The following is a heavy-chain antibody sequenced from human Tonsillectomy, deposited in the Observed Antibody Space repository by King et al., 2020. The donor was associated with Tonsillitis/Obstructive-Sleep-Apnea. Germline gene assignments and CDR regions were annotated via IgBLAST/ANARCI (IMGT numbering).Heavy chain of an antibody. CDR3: ARRSVSGATDFDY. J-gene: IGHJ4*02. CDR2: ITGSGDIT. CDR1: GFTFSSYA. V-gene: IGHV3-23*04. Sequence: VQLVQSGGGLVQPGGSLRLSCAASGFTFSSYAMNWVRQAPGQGLEWGSTITGSGDITYYADSVKGRFTIPRDNSKNTLYLQMNSLRAEDTAIYYCARRSVSGATDFDYWGQGTLVTVSS. D-gene: IGHD1-26*01.